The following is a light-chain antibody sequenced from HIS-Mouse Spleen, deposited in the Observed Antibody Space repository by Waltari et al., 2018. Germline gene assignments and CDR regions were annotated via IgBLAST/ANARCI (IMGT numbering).Light chain of an antibody. CDR2: RNK. Sequence: QSVLTQPPSASGTPGQRVTISCSGSSSNIGSNYVYWYQQLPGTAPKILIYRNKRRPSGVPDRCSGSKAGTSASLAISGLRSEDEADYYCAAWDDSLSGPVFGGGTKLTVL. V-gene: IGLV1-47*01. J-gene: IGLJ3*02. CDR1: SSNIGSNY. CDR3: AAWDDSLSGPV.